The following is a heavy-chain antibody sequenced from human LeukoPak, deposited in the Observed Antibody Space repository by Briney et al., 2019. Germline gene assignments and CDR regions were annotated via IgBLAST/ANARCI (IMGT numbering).Heavy chain of an antibody. V-gene: IGHV1-69*05. J-gene: IGHJ4*02. D-gene: IGHD6-6*01. CDR2: IIPIVGTA. CDR1: GGTFCSYA. Sequence: ASVKVSCKASGGTFCSYAISWVRQAPGQGLEWMGGIIPIVGTANYAQKFQGRVTITTDESTSTAYMELSRLRSEDTAVYYCARSADSRHYSSSSYFDYWGQGTLVTVSS. CDR3: ARSADSRHYSSSSYFDY.